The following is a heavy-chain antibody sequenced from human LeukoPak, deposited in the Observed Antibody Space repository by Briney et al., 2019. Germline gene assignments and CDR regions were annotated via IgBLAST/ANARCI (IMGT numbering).Heavy chain of an antibody. CDR2: INSDGSST. Sequence: GGSLRLSCAASGFTFSSYWMHWVRQAPGKGLAWVSRINSDGSSTSYADSVKGRFTISRDNAKNTLYLQMNSLRAEDTAVYYCAASPPYYYDSSGYYRLTSFDYWGQGTLVTVSS. D-gene: IGHD3-22*01. J-gene: IGHJ4*02. CDR3: AASPPYYYDSSGYYRLTSFDY. V-gene: IGHV3-74*01. CDR1: GFTFSSYW.